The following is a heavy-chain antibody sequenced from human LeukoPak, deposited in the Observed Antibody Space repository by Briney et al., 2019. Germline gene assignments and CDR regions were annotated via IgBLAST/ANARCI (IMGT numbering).Heavy chain of an antibody. CDR3: ARMGYYYDSSGYYVNFDY. CDR2: IGSSGNPI. V-gene: IGHV3-48*03. D-gene: IGHD3-22*01. Sequence: GGSLRLSCAAFGFTFSSYEMNWVRQAPGKGLEWVSYIGSSGNPIYYADSVKGRFTISRDNAKNSLYLQMSSLRAEDTAVYYCARMGYYYDSSGYYVNFDYWGQGTLVTVSS. J-gene: IGHJ4*02. CDR1: GFTFSSYE.